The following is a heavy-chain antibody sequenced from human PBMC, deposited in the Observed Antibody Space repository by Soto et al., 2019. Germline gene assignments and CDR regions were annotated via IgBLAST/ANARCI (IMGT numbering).Heavy chain of an antibody. CDR3: AHRRQHYYGSGQGDWFDP. CDR1: GFSLSTSGVG. CDR2: IYWDDDK. V-gene: IGHV2-5*02. J-gene: IGHJ5*02. D-gene: IGHD3-10*01. Sequence: QITLKESGPTLVKPTQTLTLTCTFSGFSLSTSGVGVGWIRQPPGKALEWLALIYWDDDKRYSPSLKSRLTITNDTSKNQVVLTMTNMDPVDTATYYCAHRRQHYYGSGQGDWFDPWGQGTLVTVSS.